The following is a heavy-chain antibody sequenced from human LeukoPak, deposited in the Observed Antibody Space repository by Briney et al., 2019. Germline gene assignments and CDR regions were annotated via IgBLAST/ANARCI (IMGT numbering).Heavy chain of an antibody. CDR3: ARQGYDSSEWFDP. CDR1: GGSISSSSYY. D-gene: IGHD3-22*01. Sequence: SAETLSLTCTVSGGSISSSSYYWGWIRQPPGKGLEWIGSIYYSGNTYYNPSLKSRVTISVDTSKNQFSLKLSSVTAADTAVYYCARQGYDSSEWFDPWGQGTLVTVSS. J-gene: IGHJ5*02. CDR2: IYYSGNT. V-gene: IGHV4-39*01.